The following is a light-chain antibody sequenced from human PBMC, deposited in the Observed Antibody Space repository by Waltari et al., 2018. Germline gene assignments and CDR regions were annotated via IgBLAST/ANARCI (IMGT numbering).Light chain of an antibody. CDR1: ENIGSY. CDR3: QHTFETPYS. Sequence: RVTITCRASENIGSYLNWYQQRTGEAPKLLIYATSTLQTEVPSRFSGSGSRTDFTLTISSLQPEDFATYYCQHTFETPYSFGQGTKLESK. V-gene: IGKV1-39*01. CDR2: ATS. J-gene: IGKJ2*01.